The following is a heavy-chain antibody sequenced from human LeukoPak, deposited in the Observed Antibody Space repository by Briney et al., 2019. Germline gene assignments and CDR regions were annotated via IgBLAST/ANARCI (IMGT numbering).Heavy chain of an antibody. CDR3: ARAIKRAAVFEWLTKSNYYYYYGMDV. CDR2: IIPIFGTA. CDR1: GGTFSSYA. D-gene: IGHD3-3*02. V-gene: IGHV1-69*13. Sequence: ASVKVSCKASGGTFSSYAISWVRQAPGQGLEWMGGIIPIFGTANYAQKFQGRVTITADESTSTAYMELSSLRSEDTAVYYCARAIKRAAVFEWLTKSNYYYYYGMDVWGQGTTVTVSS. J-gene: IGHJ6*02.